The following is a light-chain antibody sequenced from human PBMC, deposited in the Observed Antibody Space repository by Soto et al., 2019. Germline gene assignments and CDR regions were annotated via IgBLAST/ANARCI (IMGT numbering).Light chain of an antibody. CDR1: QGISSF. CDR2: GAS. CDR3: QQLNSFPIP. Sequence: IQLTQSPSSLSASVGDRVTITCRASQGISSFLAWYQQKPGKAPKLLIYGASTLQSGVQSRFSGSGSGTDFTLTIGSLQPEDFATYYCQQLNSFPIPFGPGTKVDIK. J-gene: IGKJ3*01. V-gene: IGKV1-9*01.